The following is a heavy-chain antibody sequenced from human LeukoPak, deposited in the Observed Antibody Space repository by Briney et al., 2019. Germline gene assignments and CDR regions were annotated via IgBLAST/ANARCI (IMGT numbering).Heavy chain of an antibody. Sequence: SETLSLTCSVSGGSISSGGYSWSWIRQPPGRGLEWIGYIYYSGSTYYNPPLKSRVTISVDTSKNQFSLKLSSVTAADTAVYYCAREYWDGYNSARRTFDYWGQGTLVTVSS. CDR1: GGSISSGGYS. D-gene: IGHD5-24*01. J-gene: IGHJ4*02. CDR3: AREYWDGYNSARRTFDY. CDR2: IYYSGST. V-gene: IGHV4-30-4*08.